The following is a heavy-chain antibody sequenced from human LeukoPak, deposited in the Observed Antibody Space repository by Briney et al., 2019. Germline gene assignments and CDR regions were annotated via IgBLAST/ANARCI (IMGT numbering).Heavy chain of an antibody. CDR3: ARGAPATVNRFDH. CDR2: IYYSGST. CDR1: GGSLSNYC. V-gene: IGHV4-59*01. J-gene: IGHJ4*02. Sequence: SETLSLTCTVSGGSLSNYCWRWVRQPPGKGLEWVGYIYYSGSTNYNPSLKSGVTISVNTSKHQFSLKLTSVTAADTAVYYCARGAPATVNRFDHWGQGTLVTVSS. D-gene: IGHD4-17*01.